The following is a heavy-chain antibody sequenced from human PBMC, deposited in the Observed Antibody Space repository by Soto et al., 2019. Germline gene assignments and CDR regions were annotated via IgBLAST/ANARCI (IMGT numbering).Heavy chain of an antibody. D-gene: IGHD2-15*01. CDR3: ARVDIVVVKRGNDDAFDI. CDR2: ISAYNGNT. CDR1: GYTFTSYG. J-gene: IGHJ3*02. Sequence: ASVKVSCKASGYTFTSYGISWVRQAPGQGLEWMGWISAYNGNTNYAQKLQGRVTMTTDTSTSTAYMELRSLRSDDTAVYYCARVDIVVVKRGNDDAFDIWGQGTMVTVSS. V-gene: IGHV1-18*01.